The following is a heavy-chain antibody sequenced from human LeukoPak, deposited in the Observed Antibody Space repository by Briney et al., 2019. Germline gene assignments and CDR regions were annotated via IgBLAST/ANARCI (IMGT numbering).Heavy chain of an antibody. Sequence: ASVKVSCKASGYTFTGYYMHWVRQAPGQGLEWMGRINPNSGGTNYAQKFQGRVTITRDTSISTAYMELSRLRSDNTAVYYCASHSSGGAFDIWGQGTMVTVSS. J-gene: IGHJ3*02. CDR3: ASHSSGGAFDI. CDR1: GYTFTGYY. V-gene: IGHV1-2*06. CDR2: INPNSGGT. D-gene: IGHD6-25*01.